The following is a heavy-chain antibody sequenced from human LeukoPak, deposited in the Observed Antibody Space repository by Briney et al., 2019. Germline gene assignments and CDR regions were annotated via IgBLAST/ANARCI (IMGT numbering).Heavy chain of an antibody. D-gene: IGHD7-27*01. V-gene: IGHV4-59*08. CDR1: DGSISSYY. CDR3: ARRLTGESPGAFDI. Sequence: SETLSLTCTVSDGSISSYYWSWIRQPPGRGLEWIGYIYYSGSTNYNPSLKSRVTISVDTSKNQFSLKLSSVTAADTAVYYCARRLTGESPGAFDIWGQGTMVTVSS. J-gene: IGHJ3*02. CDR2: IYYSGST.